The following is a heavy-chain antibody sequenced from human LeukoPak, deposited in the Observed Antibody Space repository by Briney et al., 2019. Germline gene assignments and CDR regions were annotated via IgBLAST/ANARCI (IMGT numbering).Heavy chain of an antibody. D-gene: IGHD3-3*01. J-gene: IGHJ4*02. Sequence: ASVKVSCKASGGTFSSYAISWVRQAPGQGLEWMGWISAYNGNTNYAQKLQGRVTMTTDTSTSTAYMELRSLRSDDTAVYYCARVGELEWLFEWGQGTLVTVSS. CDR2: ISAYNGNT. CDR1: GGTFSSYA. CDR3: ARVGELEWLFE. V-gene: IGHV1-18*01.